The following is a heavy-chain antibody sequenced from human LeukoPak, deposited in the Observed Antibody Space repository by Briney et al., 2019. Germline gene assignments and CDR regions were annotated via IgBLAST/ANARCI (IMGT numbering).Heavy chain of an antibody. CDR2: IFWDDDK. CDR3: AHNFYGDYIDY. D-gene: IGHD4-17*01. V-gene: IGHV2-5*02. J-gene: IGHJ4*02. CDR1: GFPLSTSAVG. Sequence: SGPTLVKPTQTLRLTCTFSGFPLSTSAVGVGWIRQPPRKALECLALIFWDDDKHYSPSLKTRLTITKDTSKNQVVLTMANMDPVDTATYFCAHNFYGDYIDYWGQGTLVTVSS.